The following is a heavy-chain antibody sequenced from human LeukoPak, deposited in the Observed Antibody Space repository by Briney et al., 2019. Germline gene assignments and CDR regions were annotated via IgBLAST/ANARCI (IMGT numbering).Heavy chain of an antibody. Sequence: PGRSLRLSCAASGFTFSDYAMHWVRLTPGKGLEWVAVISYDGSNKYYADSVKGRFTISRDNSKNTLYLQMNSLRAEDTAVYYCARAHNYYDSSCIDYWGQGTLVTVSS. CDR2: ISYDGSNK. V-gene: IGHV3-30*04. J-gene: IGHJ4*02. CDR1: GFTFSDYA. D-gene: IGHD3-22*01. CDR3: ARAHNYYDSSCIDY.